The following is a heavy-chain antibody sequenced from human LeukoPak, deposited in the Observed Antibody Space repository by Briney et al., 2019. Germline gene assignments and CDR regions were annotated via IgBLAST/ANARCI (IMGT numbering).Heavy chain of an antibody. CDR2: IYHSGST. J-gene: IGHJ4*02. D-gene: IGHD6-13*01. CDR3: ARDRQGYSSSWYFDY. V-gene: IGHV4-30-2*01. Sequence: SETLSLTCTVSGGSISSGGYHWSWIRQPPGKGLEWIGYIYHSGSTYYNPSLKSRVTISVDRSKNQFSLKLSSVTAADTAVYYCARDRQGYSSSWYFDYWGQGTLVTVSS. CDR1: GGSISSGGYH.